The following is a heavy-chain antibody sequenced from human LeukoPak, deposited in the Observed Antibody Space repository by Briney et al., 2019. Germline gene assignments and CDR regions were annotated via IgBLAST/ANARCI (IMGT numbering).Heavy chain of an antibody. D-gene: IGHD2-2*01. CDR1: GYTFTSYA. CDR3: AGDIVVVPAAMPFYGMDV. V-gene: IGHV1-3*01. J-gene: IGHJ6*04. Sequence: ASVKVSCKASGYTFTSYAMHWVRQAPGQRLEWMGWINAGNGNTKYSQKFQGRVTITRDTSASTAYMELSSLRSEDTAVYYCAGDIVVVPAAMPFYGMDVWGKGTTVTVSS. CDR2: INAGNGNT.